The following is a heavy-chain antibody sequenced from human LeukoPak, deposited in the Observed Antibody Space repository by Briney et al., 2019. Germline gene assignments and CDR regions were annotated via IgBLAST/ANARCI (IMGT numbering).Heavy chain of an antibody. CDR2: IYYSGST. V-gene: IGHV4-59*01. Sequence: SETLSLTCTVSGGSISSYYWSWIRQPPGKGLEWIGYIYYSGSTNYNPSLKSRVTISVDTSKNQFSLKLSSVTAADTAVYYCARGGYSYGRSPVWFDPWGQGTLVTVSS. CDR1: GGSISSYY. CDR3: ARGGYSYGRSPVWFDP. D-gene: IGHD5-18*01. J-gene: IGHJ5*02.